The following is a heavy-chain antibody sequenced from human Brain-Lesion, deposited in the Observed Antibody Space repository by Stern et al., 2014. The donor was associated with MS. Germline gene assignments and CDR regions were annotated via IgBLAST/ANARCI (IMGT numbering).Heavy chain of an antibody. CDR2: ISGGGGPT. D-gene: IGHD6-19*01. Sequence: VQLVQSGGGLVQPGGSLRLSCAASGFSFSTYAMRWVRQTPGKGLQWVSVISGGGGPTYYADSVKGRFTISRDNSKNTLYLQMDSLRADDTAVYYCAKWPHHIAVAGTRYFQHWGQGPLVTVSS. CDR1: GFSFSTYA. CDR3: AKWPHHIAVAGTRYFQH. J-gene: IGHJ1*01. V-gene: IGHV3-23*04.